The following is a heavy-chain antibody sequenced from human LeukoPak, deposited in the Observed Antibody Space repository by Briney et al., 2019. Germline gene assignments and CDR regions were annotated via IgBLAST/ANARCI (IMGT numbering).Heavy chain of an antibody. CDR2: ISSSGGYI. V-gene: IGHV3-21*01. J-gene: IGHJ4*02. CDR3: ARLRDTVTSASDY. Sequence: GGSLRLSCAASGFSIKSYSMTWVRQAPGKGQEWVATISSSGGYIYYADSVKGQFTISRDTVQNSLFLQLNSLRVEDTAVYNCARLRDTVTSASDYWGQGTLVTVSS. D-gene: IGHD5-18*01. CDR1: GFSIKSYS.